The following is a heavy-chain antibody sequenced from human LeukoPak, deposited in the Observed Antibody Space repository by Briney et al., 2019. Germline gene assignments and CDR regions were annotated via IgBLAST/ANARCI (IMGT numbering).Heavy chain of an antibody. V-gene: IGHV3-48*03. D-gene: IGHD2-2*01. CDR2: ISSSGSTI. CDR3: AGGYCSSTSCFNY. Sequence: GGSLRLSCAASGFTFSSYEMNWVRQAPGKGLEWVSYISSSGSTIYYADSVKGRFTISRDNAKNSLYLQMNSLRAEDTAVYYCAGGYCSSTSCFNYWGQGALVTVSS. J-gene: IGHJ4*02. CDR1: GFTFSSYE.